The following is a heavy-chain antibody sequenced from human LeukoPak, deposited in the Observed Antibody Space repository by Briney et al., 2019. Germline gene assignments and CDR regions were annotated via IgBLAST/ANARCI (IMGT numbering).Heavy chain of an antibody. D-gene: IGHD2-2*01. CDR1: GFTVSSTH. J-gene: IGHJ4*02. Sequence: PGGSLRLSCAASGFTVSSTHMSWVRQAPGKGLEWVSIIYGGGTTNYADSVKGRLTISRDTSKNTLFLQMNSLRAEDTAVYYCAKNLPATVYFDYWGQGALVTVSS. V-gene: IGHV3-53*01. CDR2: IYGGGTT. CDR3: AKNLPATVYFDY.